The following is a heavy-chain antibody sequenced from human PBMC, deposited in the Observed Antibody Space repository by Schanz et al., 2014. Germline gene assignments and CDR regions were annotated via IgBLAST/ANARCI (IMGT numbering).Heavy chain of an antibody. CDR3: ARKMKLGVYGGKGHDSLDI. CDR2: ISTSGTYM. V-gene: IGHV3-21*01. J-gene: IGHJ3*02. Sequence: EVQLVESGGDLVQPGGSLRLSCSASGFTFSSFAMTWVRQAPGRGLEWVSSISTSGTYMYIADSLKGRLTISRDDAKNTLYLQMNTLRAEDTAVYYCARKMKLGVYGGKGHDSLDIWGQGTMVTVSS. CDR1: GFTFSSFA. D-gene: IGHD4-17*01.